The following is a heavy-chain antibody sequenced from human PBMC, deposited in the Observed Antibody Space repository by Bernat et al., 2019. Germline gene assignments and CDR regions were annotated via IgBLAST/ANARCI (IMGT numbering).Heavy chain of an antibody. V-gene: IGHV4-39*01. Sequence: QLQLQESGPGLVKPSETLSLTCTVSGGSISRSSYYWGWIRQPPGRGLEWIGSIYYSGSTYDNPSLRSRVTISVETSKNQFSLKLSSVTAADTAVYYCATWIRGFASWGQGTLVTVSS. CDR2: IYYSGST. CDR1: GGSISRSSYY. J-gene: IGHJ4*02. CDR3: ATWIRGFAS. D-gene: IGHD5-18*01.